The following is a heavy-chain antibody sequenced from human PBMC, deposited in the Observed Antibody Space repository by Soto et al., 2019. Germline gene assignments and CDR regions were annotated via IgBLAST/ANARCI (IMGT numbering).Heavy chain of an antibody. V-gene: IGHV3-30*18. Sequence: PGGSLRLSCAASGFTFSTYGMHWVRQAPGKGLEWVAVISHDGNNKYYADSVKGRFTISRDNSKNTLYLQMNSLTTEDTALYYCAKVEGLNYEFWSGNDYWGLGTLVTVS. CDR3: AKVEGLNYEFWSGNDY. J-gene: IGHJ4*02. D-gene: IGHD3-3*01. CDR2: ISHDGNNK. CDR1: GFTFSTYG.